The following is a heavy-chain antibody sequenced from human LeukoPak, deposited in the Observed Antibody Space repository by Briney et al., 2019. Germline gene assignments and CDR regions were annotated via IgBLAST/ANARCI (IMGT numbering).Heavy chain of an antibody. J-gene: IGHJ4*02. V-gene: IGHV3-7*03. CDR2: IKQDGSEK. D-gene: IGHD1-20*01. CDR1: GFTFSSYW. Sequence: PGGSLRLSCAASGFTFSSYWMSWVRQAPGKGLEWVANIKQDGSEKYYVDSVKGRFTISRDNAKNSLYLQMNSLRAEDTALYYCAKDRWITGSPLRLDYWGQGTLVTVSS. CDR3: AKDRWITGSPLRLDY.